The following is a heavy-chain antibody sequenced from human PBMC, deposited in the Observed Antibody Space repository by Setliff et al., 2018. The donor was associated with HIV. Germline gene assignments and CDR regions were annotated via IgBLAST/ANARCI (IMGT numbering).Heavy chain of an antibody. CDR3: ARGRLMWLLLRLNYYYMDV. CDR2: IIPVTGTA. Sequence: ASVKVSCKASGGSFSDHAVTWVRQAPGQGLEWMGTIIPVTGTANYAQKFQGRVTITADESTSTAYMELSSLRSEDTAVYYCARGRLMWLLLRLNYYYMDVWGKGTTVTVSS. V-gene: IGHV1-69*11. D-gene: IGHD3-22*01. J-gene: IGHJ6*03. CDR1: GGSFSDHA.